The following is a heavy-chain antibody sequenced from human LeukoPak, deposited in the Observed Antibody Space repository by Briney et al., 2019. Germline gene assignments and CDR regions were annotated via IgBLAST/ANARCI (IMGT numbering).Heavy chain of an antibody. Sequence: KPGGSLRLSCTASGLTFSTSGFNWVRQAPGKGLEWVASIGPTGSDRYHADSIKGRFTISRDNANNFLYLQMNSLRAEDTAVYYCATETNGRHYGYWGQGTLLTVSS. CDR2: IGPTGSDR. J-gene: IGHJ4*02. D-gene: IGHD1-14*01. CDR1: GLTFSTSG. V-gene: IGHV3-21*06. CDR3: ATETNGRHYGY.